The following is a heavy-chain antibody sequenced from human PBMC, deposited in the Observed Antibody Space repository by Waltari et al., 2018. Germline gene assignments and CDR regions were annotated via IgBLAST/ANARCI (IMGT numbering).Heavy chain of an antibody. CDR1: GFDVSSSY. CDR2: IHSGGNT. V-gene: IGHV3-53*01. D-gene: IGHD4-17*01. Sequence: EVQLVESGGGLLQRGGSLRLSCAGSGFDVSSSYMNWGRQAPGKGLEWVSGIHSGGNTYYADSVKGRFTISRDNSKNTLYLQMNSLRAEDTAVYYCAKDRSYGHSLANWGQGTLVTVSS. J-gene: IGHJ4*02. CDR3: AKDRSYGHSLAN.